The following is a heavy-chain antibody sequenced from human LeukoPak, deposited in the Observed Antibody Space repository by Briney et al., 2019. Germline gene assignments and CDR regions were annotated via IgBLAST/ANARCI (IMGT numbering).Heavy chain of an antibody. CDR3: ARTVSGWYGSHYYYYYGMDV. CDR2: IHSGGST. J-gene: IGHJ6*02. Sequence: SETLSLTCTVSGGSVTSSYWTWIRQTPGRGLECIGYIHSGGSTNYNPSLNSRVTISWDTSKNQFSLRLSSVTAADTAAYYCARTVSGWYGSHYYYYYGMDVWGQGTTVTVSS. V-gene: IGHV4-4*08. D-gene: IGHD6-19*01. CDR1: GGSVTSSY.